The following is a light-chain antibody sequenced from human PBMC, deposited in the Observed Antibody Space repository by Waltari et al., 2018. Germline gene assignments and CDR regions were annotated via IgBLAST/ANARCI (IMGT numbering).Light chain of an antibody. CDR3: AAWDDSLSGHMV. CDR2: RNK. CDR1: SPNIGSNS. J-gene: IGLJ2*01. Sequence: QSILTQPTSASGTPGQRVTISCSGSSPNIGSNSVSWYQEVPGTAPKLLFYRNKQLPSGAPDRFSGSKSGASASLAISWLQSEDEANYFCAAWDDSLSGHMVFGGGTKLTVL. V-gene: IGLV1-47*01.